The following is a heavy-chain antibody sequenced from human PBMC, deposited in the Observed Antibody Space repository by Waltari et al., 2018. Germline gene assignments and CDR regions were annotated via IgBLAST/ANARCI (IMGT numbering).Heavy chain of an antibody. CDR3: ARDQGRYFDWRN. J-gene: IGHJ4*02. D-gene: IGHD3-9*01. V-gene: IGHV3-48*01. CDR2: LSSISSTI. Sequence: EVQLVESGGGLVQPGGSLRLSCADSGFTFSSDSMNWVRQAPGKGLELVSYLSSISSTIYYADSVKGRFTISRDNAKNSLYLQMNSLRAEDTAVYYCARDQGRYFDWRNWGQGTLVTVSS. CDR1: GFTFSSDS.